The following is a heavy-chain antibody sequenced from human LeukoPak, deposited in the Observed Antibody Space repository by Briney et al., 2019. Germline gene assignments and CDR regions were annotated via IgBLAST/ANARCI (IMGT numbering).Heavy chain of an antibody. V-gene: IGHV4-59*01. D-gene: IGHD1-26*01. Sequence: SETLSLTCTVSGGSISSYYWSWIRQPPGKGLEWIGYIYYSGSTNYNPSLKSRVTISVDTSKNQFSLKLSSVTAADTAVYYCARASLLVGAFFDYWGQGTLVTVSS. CDR3: ARASLLVGAFFDY. CDR1: GGSISSYY. J-gene: IGHJ4*02. CDR2: IYYSGST.